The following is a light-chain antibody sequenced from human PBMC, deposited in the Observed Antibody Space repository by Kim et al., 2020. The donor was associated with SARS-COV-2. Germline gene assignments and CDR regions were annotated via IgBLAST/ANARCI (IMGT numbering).Light chain of an antibody. CDR2: GKN. Sequence: SSELTQDPAVSVALGQTVRITCQGDSLRRYYASWYQQKPGQAPVLVIYGKNNRPSGIPDRVSGSSSGNTASLTITGAQAEDEADYYCHSRDSSNNHLFGGGTRLTVL. V-gene: IGLV3-19*01. J-gene: IGLJ3*02. CDR1: SLRRYY. CDR3: HSRDSSNNHL.